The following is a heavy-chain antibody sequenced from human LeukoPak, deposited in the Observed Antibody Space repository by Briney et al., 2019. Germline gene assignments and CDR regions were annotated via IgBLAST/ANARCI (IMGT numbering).Heavy chain of an antibody. J-gene: IGHJ3*02. CDR2: INPNSGGT. CDR1: GYTFIGYY. Sequence: GASVKVSCKASGYTFIGYYMHWVRQAPGHGLEWVGRINPNSGGTNYAQKFQGRVTMTRHTSISTAYMELSRLRSDDTAVYYCARADCSSTSCLNAFAIWGQGTMVTLSS. V-gene: IGHV1-2*06. D-gene: IGHD2-2*01. CDR3: ARADCSSTSCLNAFAI.